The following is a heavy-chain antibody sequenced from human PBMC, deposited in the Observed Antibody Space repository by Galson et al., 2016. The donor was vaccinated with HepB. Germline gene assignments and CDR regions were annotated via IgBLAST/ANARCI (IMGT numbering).Heavy chain of an antibody. CDR2: ISSSVSTI. D-gene: IGHD3-16*01. CDR3: ARDRLGWFDP. Sequence: APGKGLQWVSYISSSVSTIYYADSVKGRFTISRDNAKNSLYLQMNSLRVEDTAVYYCARDRLGWFDPWGQGTLVTVSS. V-gene: IGHV3-48*01. J-gene: IGHJ5*02.